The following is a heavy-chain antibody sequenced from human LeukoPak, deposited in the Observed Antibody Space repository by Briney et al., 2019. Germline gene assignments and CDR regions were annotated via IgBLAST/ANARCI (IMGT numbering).Heavy chain of an antibody. CDR1: GFTFSSYG. CDR2: IRYDGSNK. V-gene: IGHV3-30*02. CDR3: AKDPLLWFGELLSGPDY. J-gene: IGHJ4*02. D-gene: IGHD3-10*01. Sequence: GGSLRLSCAASGFTFSSYGMHWVRQAPGKGLEWVAFIRYDGSNKYYADSVKGRFTISRDNSKNTLYPQMNSLRAEDTAVYYCAKDPLLWFGELLSGPDYWGQGTLVTVSS.